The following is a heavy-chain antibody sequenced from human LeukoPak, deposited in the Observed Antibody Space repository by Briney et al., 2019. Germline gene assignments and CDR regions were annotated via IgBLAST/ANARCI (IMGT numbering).Heavy chain of an antibody. V-gene: IGHV4-30-4*01. CDR2: IYYSGST. CDR3: GRVVSGRAVDP. Sequence: SQTLSLTCTVSGGSISSGDYYWSWIRQPPGKGLEWIGYIYYSGSTYYNPSLKSRVTISVDTSKNQFSLKLSSVTAADTAVYYCGRVVSGRAVDPWGQGTLVTVSS. CDR1: GGSISSGDYY. J-gene: IGHJ5*02. D-gene: IGHD6-13*01.